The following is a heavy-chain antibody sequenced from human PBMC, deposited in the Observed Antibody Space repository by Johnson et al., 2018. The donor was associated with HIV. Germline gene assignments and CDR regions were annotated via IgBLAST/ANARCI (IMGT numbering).Heavy chain of an antibody. V-gene: IGHV3-23*04. CDR3: AKERMEQWLVVEAFDI. CDR1: GFTFSSYA. J-gene: IGHJ3*02. Sequence: VQVVESGGTLVQPGGSLRLSCAASGFTFSSYAMSWVRQAPGKGLEWVSAISGSGGSTYYADSVKGRFTISRDNSKNTLYLQMNSLRAEDTAVYYCAKERMEQWLVVEAFDIWGQGTMVTVSS. D-gene: IGHD6-19*01. CDR2: ISGSGGST.